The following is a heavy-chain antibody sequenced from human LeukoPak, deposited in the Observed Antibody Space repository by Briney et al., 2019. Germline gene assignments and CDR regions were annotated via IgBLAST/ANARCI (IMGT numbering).Heavy chain of an antibody. J-gene: IGHJ4*02. V-gene: IGHV3-21*01. Sequence: PGGSPRLSCAASGFTFSSYSMNWVRQTPGKGLEWVSSISSSSSYIYYADSVKGRFTISRDNAKNSLYLHMNSLRAEDTAVYYCARDGGTSGWSVANFDYWGQGTLVTVSS. CDR2: ISSSSSYI. CDR1: GFTFSSYS. CDR3: ARDGGTSGWSVANFDY. D-gene: IGHD6-19*01.